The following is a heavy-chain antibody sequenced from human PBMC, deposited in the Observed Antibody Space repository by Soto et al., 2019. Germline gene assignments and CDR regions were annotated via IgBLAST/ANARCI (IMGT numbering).Heavy chain of an antibody. CDR3: ARGVGSSPPRY. CDR1: GGSISVYY. V-gene: IGHV4-59*01. J-gene: IGHJ4*02. D-gene: IGHD1-26*01. CDR2: IYASGSP. Sequence: TSETLSLTCTISGGSISVYYWSWIRQSPGQALEWIGYIYASGSPYYNPSLRSRVLISADTSKNQVSLELTSATAADTAVYFCARGVGSSPPRYWGRGTLVTVSS.